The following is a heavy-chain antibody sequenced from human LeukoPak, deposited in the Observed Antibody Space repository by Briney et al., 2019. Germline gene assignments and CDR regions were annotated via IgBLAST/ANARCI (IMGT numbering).Heavy chain of an antibody. CDR1: GYTFTSYY. CDR2: INPSGGST. Sequence: ASVKVSCKASGYTFTSYYMHWVRQAPGQGLEWMGIINPSGGSTSYAQKFQGRVTMTRDTSTSTVYMELSSLRSGDTAVYYCARFLAARHDAFDIWGQGTMVTVSS. J-gene: IGHJ3*02. CDR3: ARFLAARHDAFDI. V-gene: IGHV1-46*03. D-gene: IGHD6-6*01.